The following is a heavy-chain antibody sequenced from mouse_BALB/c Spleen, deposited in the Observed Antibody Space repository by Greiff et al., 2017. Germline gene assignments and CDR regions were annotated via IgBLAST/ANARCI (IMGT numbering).Heavy chain of an antibody. Sequence: QVQLQQSGAELVRPGTSVKMSCKAAGYTFTNYWIGWVKQRPGHGLEWIGDIYPGGGYTNYNEKFKGKATLTADTSSSTAYMQLSSLTSEDSAIYYCARSQFITTVVATERGYFDYWGQGTILTVSS. CDR3: ARSQFITTVVATERGYFDY. V-gene: IGHV1-63*02. J-gene: IGHJ2*01. CDR1: GYTFTNYW. CDR2: IYPGGGYT. D-gene: IGHD1-1*01.